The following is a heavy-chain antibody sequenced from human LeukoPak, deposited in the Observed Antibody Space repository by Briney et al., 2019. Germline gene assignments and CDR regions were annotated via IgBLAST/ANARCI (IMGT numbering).Heavy chain of an antibody. J-gene: IGHJ4*02. D-gene: IGHD3-3*01. CDR3: ALQGLYYDFWSGYFDY. CDR2: INPGDSDT. Sequence: GESLKISCKGSGYSFTSYWIGWVRQMPGKGLEWMGIINPGDSDTRYSPSFQGQVTISADKSISTAYLQWSSLKASDTAMYYCALQGLYYDFWSGYFDYWGQGTLVTVSS. CDR1: GYSFTSYW. V-gene: IGHV5-51*01.